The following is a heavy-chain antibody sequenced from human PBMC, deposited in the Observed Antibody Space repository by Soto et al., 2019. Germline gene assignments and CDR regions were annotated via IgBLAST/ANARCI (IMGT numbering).Heavy chain of an antibody. CDR2: ILYSGNT. CDR3: AKSRGITGTTFNWFDS. V-gene: IGHV4-59*01. CDR1: GGSIGGYY. J-gene: IGHJ5*01. D-gene: IGHD1-20*01. Sequence: SETLSLTCNVSGGSIGGYYWNWIRQSPGRGLEWIGSILYSGNTNYNPSLSSRVTISVDPSKNQFSLKVHSVNAADTAIYYCAKSRGITGTTFNWFDSWGQGTQVPVSS.